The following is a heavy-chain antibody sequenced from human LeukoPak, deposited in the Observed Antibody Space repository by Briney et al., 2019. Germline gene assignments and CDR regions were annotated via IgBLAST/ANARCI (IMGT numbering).Heavy chain of an antibody. J-gene: IGHJ4*02. CDR3: ARGSSGYSYYFDY. CDR2: ISYDGSIK. V-gene: IGHV3-30*19. D-gene: IGHD3-22*01. CDR1: GFVFSSNG. Sequence: GRSLRLSCTASGFVFSSNGMHWVRQAPGKGLEWVAVISYDGSIKYYADSVKGRFTISRDNSETTLYLQMNSLRAEDTAVYYCARGSSGYSYYFDYWGQGTLVSVSS.